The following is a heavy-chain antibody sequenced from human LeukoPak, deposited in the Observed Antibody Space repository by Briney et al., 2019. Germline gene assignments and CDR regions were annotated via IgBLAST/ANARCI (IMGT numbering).Heavy chain of an antibody. CDR2: ITPTLGIA. D-gene: IGHD4-17*01. J-gene: IGHJ5*02. CDR1: GGTFSSYA. Sequence: ASVKVSCKASGGTFSSYAISWVRQAPGQGLEWMGRITPTLGIANYAQKFQGRVTITADKSTSTAYMELSSLRSEDTAVYYCARAGNGYGDYHWFDPWGQGTLVTVSS. CDR3: ARAGNGYGDYHWFDP. V-gene: IGHV1-69*04.